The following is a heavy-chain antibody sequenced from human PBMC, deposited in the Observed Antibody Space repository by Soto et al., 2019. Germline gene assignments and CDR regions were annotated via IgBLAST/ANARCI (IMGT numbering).Heavy chain of an antibody. J-gene: IGHJ6*02. Sequence: ASVKVSCKASGYSFTSYGLTWVRQARGHGLEWMGWISGYNGNTNYAQKVQGRVTMTTDTSTNTAYMDLRSLRSGDTAVYYCGRYAIFGADISSKYNYGVDVWGQGTTVTVSS. D-gene: IGHD3-3*01. CDR1: GYSFTSYG. CDR2: ISGYNGNT. CDR3: GRYAIFGADISSKYNYGVDV. V-gene: IGHV1-18*01.